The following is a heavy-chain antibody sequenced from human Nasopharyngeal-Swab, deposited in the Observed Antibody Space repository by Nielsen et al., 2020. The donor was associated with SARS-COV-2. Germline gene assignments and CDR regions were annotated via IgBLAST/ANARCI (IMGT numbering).Heavy chain of an antibody. J-gene: IGHJ4*02. Sequence: WIRQPPGKGLEWVSYISSSSSTIYYADSVKGRFTISRDNAKNSLYLQMNSLRAEDTAVYYCARDSIVATIDYWGQGTLVTVSS. V-gene: IGHV3-48*04. D-gene: IGHD5-12*01. CDR3: ARDSIVATIDY. CDR2: ISSSSSTI.